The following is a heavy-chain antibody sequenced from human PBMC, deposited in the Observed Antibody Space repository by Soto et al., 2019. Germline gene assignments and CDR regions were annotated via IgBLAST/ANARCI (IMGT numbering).Heavy chain of an antibody. Sequence: GGSLRLSCVASGFTLSSHGLNWVRQSPGKGLEWISYISGSGTSIYYADSVKGRFTVSRDNAKNSLYLQMNSLRDEETVVYYCASPAVADKHAFDYWGQGTLVTVSS. J-gene: IGHJ4*02. D-gene: IGHD6-19*01. CDR1: GFTLSSHG. CDR3: ASPAVADKHAFDY. V-gene: IGHV3-48*02. CDR2: ISGSGTSI.